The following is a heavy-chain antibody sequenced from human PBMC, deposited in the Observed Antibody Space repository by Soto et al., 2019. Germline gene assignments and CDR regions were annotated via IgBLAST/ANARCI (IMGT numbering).Heavy chain of an antibody. CDR1: GGSFSGYY. J-gene: IGHJ4*02. CDR3: ARGPDYYIWGFTLDY. Sequence: QVQLQQWGAGLLKPSETLSLTCAVYGGSFSGYYWSWIRQPPGKGLEWIGEINHSGSTNYNPSLKRRVTISVDTSKNQFSLKLSSVTAADTAVYYCARGPDYYIWGFTLDYWGQGTLVTVSS. V-gene: IGHV4-34*01. CDR2: INHSGST. D-gene: IGHD3-16*01.